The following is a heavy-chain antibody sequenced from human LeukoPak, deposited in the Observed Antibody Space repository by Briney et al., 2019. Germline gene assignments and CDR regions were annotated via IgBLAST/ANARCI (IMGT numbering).Heavy chain of an antibody. CDR3: ARGANQLYCSGGSCYGMDV. CDR1: GYTFNSYG. V-gene: IGHV1-18*01. D-gene: IGHD2-15*01. CDR2: ISAYNGNT. J-gene: IGHJ6*02. Sequence: ASVKVSCKASGYTFNSYGVNWVRQAPGQGLEWMGWISAYNGNTNYAQKLQGRVTMTTDTSTSTAYMELRSLRSDDTAIYYCARGANQLYCSGGSCYGMDVWGQGTTVTVSS.